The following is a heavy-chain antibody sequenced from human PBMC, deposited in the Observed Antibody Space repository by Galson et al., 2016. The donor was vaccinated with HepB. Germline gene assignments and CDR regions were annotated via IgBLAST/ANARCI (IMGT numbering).Heavy chain of an antibody. J-gene: IGHJ4*02. CDR3: ARVPSGIAARPPYFDY. Sequence: GSTNYNPSLKRRVTISADTSKNHFSLKLSSVTAADTAVYYCARVPSGIAARPPYFDYWGQGTLVTVSS. V-gene: IGHV4-61*03. D-gene: IGHD6-6*01. CDR2: GST.